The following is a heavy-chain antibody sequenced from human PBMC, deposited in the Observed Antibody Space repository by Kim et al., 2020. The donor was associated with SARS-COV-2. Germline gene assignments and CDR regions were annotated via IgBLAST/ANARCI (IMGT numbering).Heavy chain of an antibody. CDR2: ISSSSSYI. CDR3: ARVAAGIYYYYGMDV. J-gene: IGHJ6*02. V-gene: IGHV3-21*04. D-gene: IGHD6-13*01. CDR1: GFTFSSYS. Sequence: GGSLRLSCAASGFTFSSYSMNWVRQAPGKGLEWVSSISSSSSYIYYADSVKGRFTISRDNAKNSLYLQMNSLRAEDTAVYYCARVAAGIYYYYGMDVWGQGTTVTVSS.